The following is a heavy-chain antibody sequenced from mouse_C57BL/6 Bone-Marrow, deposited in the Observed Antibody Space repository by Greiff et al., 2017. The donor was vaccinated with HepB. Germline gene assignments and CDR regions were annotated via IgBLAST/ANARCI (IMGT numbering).Heavy chain of an antibody. V-gene: IGHV3-6*01. Sequence: EVQLQQSGPGLVKPSQSLSLTCSVTGYSITSGYYWNWIRQFPGNKLEWMGYISYDGSNNYNPSLNNRISITRDTSKNQFFLKLNSVTTEDTATYYCARAKLAWFAYWGQGALVTVSA. J-gene: IGHJ3*01. CDR2: ISYDGSN. CDR3: ARAKLAWFAY. CDR1: GYSITSGYY.